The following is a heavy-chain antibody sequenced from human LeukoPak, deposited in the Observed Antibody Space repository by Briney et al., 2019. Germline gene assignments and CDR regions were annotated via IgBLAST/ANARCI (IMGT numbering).Heavy chain of an antibody. CDR2: IYYSGST. D-gene: IGHD5-12*01. J-gene: IGHJ4*02. Sequence: SETLSLTCSVSGGSISSSSYYWGWIRQPPGKGLEWIGSIYYSGSTYYNPSLKSRVTISVDTSKNQFSLKVSSVTAADTAVYYCAGRGSEANWGQGTLVTVSS. V-gene: IGHV4-39*01. CDR1: GGSISSSSYY. CDR3: AGRGSEAN.